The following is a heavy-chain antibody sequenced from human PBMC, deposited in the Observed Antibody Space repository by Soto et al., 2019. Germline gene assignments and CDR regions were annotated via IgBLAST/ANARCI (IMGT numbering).Heavy chain of an antibody. CDR2: IRSKANSYAT. CDR1: GFTFSGSA. V-gene: IGHV3-73*01. J-gene: IGHJ4*02. Sequence: PVGSLRLSCAASGFTFSGSAMHWVRQASGKGLEWVGRIRSKANSYATAYAASVKGRFTISRDDSKNTAYLQMNSLKTEDTAVYYCTRLGYGDYLVDYWGQGTLVPVSS. CDR3: TRLGYGDYLVDY. D-gene: IGHD4-17*01.